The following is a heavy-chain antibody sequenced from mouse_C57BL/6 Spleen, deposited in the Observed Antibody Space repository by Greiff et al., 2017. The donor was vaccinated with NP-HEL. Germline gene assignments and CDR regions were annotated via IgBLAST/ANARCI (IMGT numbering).Heavy chain of an antibody. CDR1: GYTFTSYW. CDR2: IYPGSGST. D-gene: IGHD2-4*01. CDR3: ARYPYDYDEAWFAY. J-gene: IGHJ3*01. Sequence: QVQLQQPGAELVKPGASVKMSCKASGYTFTSYWITWVKQRPGQGLEWIGDIYPGSGSTNYNEKFKSKATLTVDTSSSTAYMQLSSLTSEDSAVYDCARYPYDYDEAWFAYWGQGTLVTVSA. V-gene: IGHV1-55*01.